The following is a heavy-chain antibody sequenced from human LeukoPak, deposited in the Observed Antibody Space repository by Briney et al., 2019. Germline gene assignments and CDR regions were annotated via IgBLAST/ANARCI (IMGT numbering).Heavy chain of an antibody. V-gene: IGHV4-31*03. D-gene: IGHD2-15*01. CDR1: RGSISSGGYY. J-gene: IGHJ4*02. CDR2: IYYSGST. Sequence: SLPCTLCRGSISSGGYYWSWIRQHPGKGLEWIGYIYYSGSTYYNPSLKSRVTISVDTSKNQFSLKLSSVTAADTAVYYCARVAGGGARLIDYWGQGTLVTVSS. CDR3: ARVAGGGARLIDY.